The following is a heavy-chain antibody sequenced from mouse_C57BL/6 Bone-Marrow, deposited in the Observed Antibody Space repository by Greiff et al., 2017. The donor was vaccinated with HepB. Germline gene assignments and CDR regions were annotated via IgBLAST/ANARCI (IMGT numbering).Heavy chain of an antibody. Sequence: EVKLVESGGDLVKPGGSLKLSCAASGFTFSSYGMSWVRQTPDKRLEWVATISSGGSYTYYPDSVKGRFTISIDNAKNTLYLQMSSLKSEDTAMYYCARHGGYWGQGTTLTVSS. CDR2: ISSGGSYT. CDR1: GFTFSSYG. V-gene: IGHV5-6*01. J-gene: IGHJ2*01. CDR3: ARHGGY.